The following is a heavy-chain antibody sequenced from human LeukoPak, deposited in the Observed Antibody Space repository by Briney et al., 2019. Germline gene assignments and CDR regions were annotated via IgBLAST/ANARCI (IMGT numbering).Heavy chain of an antibody. CDR3: ANAGFCSSTTCYNPFDH. V-gene: IGHV3-23*01. CDR2: ITDSGVTT. Sequence: GGSLRLSSAASVFTFSSYAMSWVRQPPGKGLEWFGGITDSGVTTFAANSMSGWSTISRDNSKNTLYLQMNSLRAEDTAVYYCANAGFCSSTTCYNPFDHWGQGTLVTVSS. D-gene: IGHD2-2*02. CDR1: VFTFSSYA. J-gene: IGHJ4*02.